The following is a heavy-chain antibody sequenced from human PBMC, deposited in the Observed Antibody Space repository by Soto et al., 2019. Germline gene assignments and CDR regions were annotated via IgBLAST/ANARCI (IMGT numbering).Heavy chain of an antibody. CDR1: GFTFSSYS. CDR3: ARVGFQLLAIDY. Sequence: PGGSLRLSCAASGFTFSSYSMNWVRQAPGKGLEWVSSISSSSSYIYYADSVKGRFTISRDNAKNSLYLQMNSLRAEDTAVYYCARVGFQLLAIDYWGQGTLVTVSS. CDR2: ISSSSSYI. V-gene: IGHV3-21*01. J-gene: IGHJ4*02. D-gene: IGHD2-2*01.